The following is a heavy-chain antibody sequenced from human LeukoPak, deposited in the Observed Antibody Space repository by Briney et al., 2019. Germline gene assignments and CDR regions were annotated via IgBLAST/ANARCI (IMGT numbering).Heavy chain of an antibody. D-gene: IGHD2-15*01. V-gene: IGHV3-53*01. CDR1: GFTVSSNY. J-gene: IGHJ6*02. CDR2: IYCGGST. Sequence: PGGSLRLSCAASGFTVSSNYMSWVRQAPGKGLEWVSVIYCGGSTYYADSVKGRFTISRDNSKNTLYLQMNSLRAEDTAVYYCARGHTTGYCSGGSCGHYYYYGMDVWGQGTTVTVSS. CDR3: ARGHTTGYCSGGSCGHYYYYGMDV.